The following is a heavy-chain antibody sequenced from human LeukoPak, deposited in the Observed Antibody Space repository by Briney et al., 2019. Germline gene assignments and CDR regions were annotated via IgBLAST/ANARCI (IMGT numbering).Heavy chain of an antibody. V-gene: IGHV5-10-1*01. CDR1: GYSFTSYW. CDR2: IDPSDSYT. Sequence: GESLKISCKGSGYSFTSYWISWGRQMPGKGLEWMGRIDPSDSYTNYSPSFQGHVTISADKSISTAYLQWSSLRASDTAMYYCARLGYSSGWWSDPWGQGTLVTVSS. D-gene: IGHD6-19*01. CDR3: ARLGYSSGWWSDP. J-gene: IGHJ5*02.